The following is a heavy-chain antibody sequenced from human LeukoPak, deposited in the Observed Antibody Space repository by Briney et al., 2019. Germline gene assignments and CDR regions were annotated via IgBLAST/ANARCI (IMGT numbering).Heavy chain of an antibody. V-gene: IGHV4-59*01. Sequence: SETLSLTCAVYGGSFSGYYWSWIRQPPGKGLEWIGYIYYSGSTNYNPSLKSRVTISVDTSKNQFSLKLSSVTAADTAVYYCARGVGYYDSSGYFHFDYWGQGTLVTVSS. CDR2: IYYSGST. J-gene: IGHJ4*02. D-gene: IGHD3-22*01. CDR3: ARGVGYYDSSGYFHFDY. CDR1: GGSFSGYY.